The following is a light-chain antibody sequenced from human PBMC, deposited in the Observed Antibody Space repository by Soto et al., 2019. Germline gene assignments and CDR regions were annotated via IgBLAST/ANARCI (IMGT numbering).Light chain of an antibody. CDR3: YSFAGFNTQ. CDR2: EVS. Sequence: QSALTQPASVSGSPGQSITISCIGASSDINTSRYVSWYQQHPGKAPKLLIYEVSIRPSGVSSRFSGSKSANTASLTISGLQAEDEADYYCYSFAGFNTQFGGGTKVTVL. CDR1: SSDINTSRY. V-gene: IGLV2-14*01. J-gene: IGLJ2*01.